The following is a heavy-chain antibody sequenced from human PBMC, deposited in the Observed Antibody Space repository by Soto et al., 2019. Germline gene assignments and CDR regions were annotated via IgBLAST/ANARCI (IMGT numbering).Heavy chain of an antibody. CDR2: ISYDGSNK. CDR1: GFTFSSYA. V-gene: IGHV3-30-3*01. CDR3: ARARSKYSSSSGFDY. Sequence: QVQLVESGGGVVQPGRSLRLSCAASGFTFSSYAMHCVRQAPGKVLEWVAVISYDGSNKYYADAVKGRFTISRDNSKNTVYRQMNSLRAEDTAVYYCARARSKYSSSSGFDYWGQGTLVTVSS. J-gene: IGHJ4*02. D-gene: IGHD6-6*01.